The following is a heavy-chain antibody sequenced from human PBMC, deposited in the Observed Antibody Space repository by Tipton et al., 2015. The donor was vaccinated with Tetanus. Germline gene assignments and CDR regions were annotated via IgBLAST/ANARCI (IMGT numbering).Heavy chain of an antibody. V-gene: IGHV3-23*01. Sequence: SLRLSCAASGFTFSSYSMTWVRQSPGKGLEWVSAISASGDSTYYADFVKGRFIISRDTSKNTLYLQMNSLRAEDTAVYYCARSASPFDSWGQGTLATVSS. CDR3: ARSASPFDS. J-gene: IGHJ4*02. CDR2: ISASGDST. CDR1: GFTFSSYS.